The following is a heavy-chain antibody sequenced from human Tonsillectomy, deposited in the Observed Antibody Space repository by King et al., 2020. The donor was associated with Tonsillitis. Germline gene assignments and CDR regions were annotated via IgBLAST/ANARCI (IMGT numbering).Heavy chain of an antibody. CDR3: ARVGLYYDILTGYYPDY. V-gene: IGHV3-74*01. J-gene: IGHJ4*02. CDR1: GFTFSSYW. D-gene: IGHD3-9*01. Sequence: VQLVESGGGLVQPGGSLRLSCAASGFTFSSYWMHWVRQAPGKGLVWVSRISSDGSGTSYADSVKGRFTISRDNAKNTLYLQMNSLRAEDTAIYYCARVGLYYDILTGYYPDYWGQGTLVTVSS. CDR2: ISSDGSGT.